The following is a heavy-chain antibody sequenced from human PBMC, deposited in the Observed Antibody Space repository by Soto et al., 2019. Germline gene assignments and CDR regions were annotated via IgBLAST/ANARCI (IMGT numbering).Heavy chain of an antibody. CDR1: GGSIRSYY. CDR3: TRVGGYYGDYPNFDY. J-gene: IGHJ4*02. CDR2: IYYSGST. V-gene: IGHV4-59*01. D-gene: IGHD4-17*01. Sequence: PSETLSLTYTVYGGSIRSYYWSWIRQPPGKGLEWIGNIYYSGSTNYNPSRKSRVTMSVDMSKNQVSLKLSSVTAADTAVYYCTRVGGYYGDYPNFDYWGQGALVTV.